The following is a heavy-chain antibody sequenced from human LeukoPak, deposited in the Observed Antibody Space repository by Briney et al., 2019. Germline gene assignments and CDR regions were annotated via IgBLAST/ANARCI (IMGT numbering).Heavy chain of an antibody. J-gene: IGHJ4*02. CDR2: IWYDGSNK. D-gene: IGHD6-19*01. V-gene: IGHV3-33*06. CDR3: AKPVPREWLVFDY. CDR1: GFTFSSYG. Sequence: QSGRSLRLSCAASGFTFSSYGMHWVRQAPGKGLEWVAVIWYDGSNKYYADSVKGRFTISRDNSKNTLDLQMNSLRAEDTAVYYCAKPVPREWLVFDYWGQGTLVTVSS.